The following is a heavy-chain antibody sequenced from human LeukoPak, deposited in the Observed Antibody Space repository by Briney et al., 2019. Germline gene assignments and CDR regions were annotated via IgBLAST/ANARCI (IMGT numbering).Heavy chain of an antibody. V-gene: IGHV3-30-3*01. CDR2: ISYDGSNK. Sequence: GGSLRLSCAASGFTFSSYAKHWVRQAPGKGLEWVAVISYDGSNKYYADSVKGRFTISRDNSKNTLYLQMNSLRAEDTAVYYCARQVVTWFDPWGQGTLVTVSS. CDR1: GFTFSSYA. CDR3: ARQVVTWFDP. D-gene: IGHD2-21*02. J-gene: IGHJ5*02.